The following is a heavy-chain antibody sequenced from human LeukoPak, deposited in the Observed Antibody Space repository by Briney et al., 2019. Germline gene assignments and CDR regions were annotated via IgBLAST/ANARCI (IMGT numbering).Heavy chain of an antibody. V-gene: IGHV3-23*01. CDR2: ISGSGGST. CDR1: GFTFSSYA. D-gene: IGHD6-19*01. Sequence: GGSLRLSCAASGFTFSSYAMSWVRQAPGKGLEWVSAISGSGGSTYYADSVKGRFTISRDNSKNTLYLQMNSLRAEDAAVYYCAKKYGSGWYLDYWGQGTLVTVSS. CDR3: AKKYGSGWYLDY. J-gene: IGHJ4*02.